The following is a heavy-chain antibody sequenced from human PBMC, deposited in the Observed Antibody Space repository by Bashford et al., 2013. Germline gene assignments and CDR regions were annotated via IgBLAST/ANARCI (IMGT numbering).Heavy chain of an antibody. CDR1: GFSVTYNY. Sequence: GGSLRLSCAASGFSVTYNYMNWVRQAPGKGLEWVSVIYTDGRTYYADSVKGRFSISRDNSRNTLYLQMNSLRVDDTAVYYCARVRGSIAARSHFLDYWGQGTLVTVSS. V-gene: IGHV3-53*01. J-gene: IGHJ4*02. CDR3: ARVRGSIAARSHFLDY. CDR2: IYTDGRT. D-gene: IGHD6-6*01.